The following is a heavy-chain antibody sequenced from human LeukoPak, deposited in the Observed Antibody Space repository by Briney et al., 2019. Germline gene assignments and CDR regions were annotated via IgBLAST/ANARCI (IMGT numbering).Heavy chain of an antibody. CDR2: ISAYNGNT. Sequence: GASVKVSCKASGYTFTSYGISWVRQAPEQGLEWMGWISAYNGNTNYAQKLQGRVTMTTDTSTNTAYMELRSLRSDDTAVYYCARDNAYCSGGSCYSVHLDAFDIWGQGTMVTVSS. CDR1: GYTFTSYG. V-gene: IGHV1-18*04. D-gene: IGHD2-15*01. J-gene: IGHJ3*02. CDR3: ARDNAYCSGGSCYSVHLDAFDI.